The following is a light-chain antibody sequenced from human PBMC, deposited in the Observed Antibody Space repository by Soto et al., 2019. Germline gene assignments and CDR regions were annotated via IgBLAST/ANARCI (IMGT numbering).Light chain of an antibody. CDR1: SSDVGAYIY. CDR2: EVN. Sequence: QSVLTQPPSASGSPGQSVTISCTGTSSDVGAYIYVSWYQQHPGTAPKLIIYEVNKRPSGVPDRFSDSRSGNTASLTVSGLQPEDAADYYCISYAGNHNLVFGGGTKLTVL. V-gene: IGLV2-8*01. J-gene: IGLJ2*01. CDR3: ISYAGNHNLV.